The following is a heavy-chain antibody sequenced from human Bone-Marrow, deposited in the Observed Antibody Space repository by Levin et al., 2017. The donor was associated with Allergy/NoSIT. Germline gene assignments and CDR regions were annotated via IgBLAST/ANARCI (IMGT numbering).Heavy chain of an antibody. V-gene: IGHV1-18*04. J-gene: IGHJ3*01. D-gene: IGHD2-8*01. Sequence: ASVKVSCKASGYSFSTYAITWVRQAPGQGLEWLGWITPYNGDTHYAQKFQGRVTLSTDTSTSTAYMDVRSLSSDDTAVYYCARGIMVYSTYDYAFDFWGQGTMVIVSS. CDR3: ARGIMVYSTYDYAFDF. CDR2: ITPYNGDT. CDR1: GYSFSTYA.